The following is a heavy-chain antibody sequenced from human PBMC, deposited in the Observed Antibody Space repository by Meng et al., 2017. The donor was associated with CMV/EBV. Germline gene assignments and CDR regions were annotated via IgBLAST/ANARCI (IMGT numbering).Heavy chain of an antibody. CDR1: GITFSCCW. Sequence: GGSLRLSCAASGITFSCCWMSWVRQAAGKGLEWVANIKQDGSEKYYVDSVKGRFTISRDNAKNSLYLQMSSLRAEDTAVYYCARLYLPLGFDYWGQGTLVTVSS. CDR2: IKQDGSEK. V-gene: IGHV3-7*01. J-gene: IGHJ4*02. CDR3: ARLYLPLGFDY. D-gene: IGHD2-2*02.